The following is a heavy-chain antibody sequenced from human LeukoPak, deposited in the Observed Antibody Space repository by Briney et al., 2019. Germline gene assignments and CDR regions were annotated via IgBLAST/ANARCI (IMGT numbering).Heavy chain of an antibody. CDR1: GYTFTSYG. Sequence: ASVTVSCKASGYTFTSYGISWVRQAPGQGLEWMGWISAYNANPNYAQKLQGRVTMTTDTSTSTAYMELRSLRSDDTAVYYCARDRLWGEADAFDIWGQGTMVTVSS. D-gene: IGHD3-16*01. CDR3: ARDRLWGEADAFDI. CDR2: ISAYNANP. J-gene: IGHJ3*02. V-gene: IGHV1-18*01.